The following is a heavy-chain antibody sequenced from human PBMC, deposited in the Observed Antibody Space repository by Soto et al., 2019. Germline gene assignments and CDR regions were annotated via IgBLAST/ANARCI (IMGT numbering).Heavy chain of an antibody. Sequence: QVQLQESGPGLVKPSETLSLTCTVSGGSISSYYWSWIRQPPGKGLEWIGYIYYSGSTNYNPSLKSRVTISVDTSKNQFSLKLSSVTAADTAVYYCARAGYCSGGSCLDAFDIWGQGTMVTVSS. J-gene: IGHJ3*02. CDR3: ARAGYCSGGSCLDAFDI. CDR2: IYYSGST. V-gene: IGHV4-59*01. CDR1: GGSISSYY. D-gene: IGHD2-15*01.